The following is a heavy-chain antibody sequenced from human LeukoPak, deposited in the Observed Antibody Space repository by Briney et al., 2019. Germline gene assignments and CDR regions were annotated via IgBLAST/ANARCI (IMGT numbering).Heavy chain of an antibody. CDR3: ARTGIAARLGGGYYFDY. V-gene: IGHV4-38-2*02. CDR1: GYSISSGYY. Sequence: PSETLSLTCTVSGYSISSGYYWGWIRQPPGKGLEWIGSIYHSGSTYYNPSLKSRVTISVDTSKNQFSLKLSSVTAADTAVYYCARTGIAARLGGGYYFDYWGQGTLVTVSS. D-gene: IGHD6-6*01. CDR2: IYHSGST. J-gene: IGHJ4*02.